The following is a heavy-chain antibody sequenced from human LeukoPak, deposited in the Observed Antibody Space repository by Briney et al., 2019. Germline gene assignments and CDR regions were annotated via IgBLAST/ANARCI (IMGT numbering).Heavy chain of an antibody. D-gene: IGHD6-19*01. Sequence: GGSLRLSCAASGFTFSSYAMSWVRQAPGKGLEWVSAISGSGGSTYYADSVRGRFTISRDNSKNTLYLQMNSLRAEDTAVYYCAKDLREQWLYYFDYWGQGTLVTVSS. CDR2: ISGSGGST. J-gene: IGHJ4*02. CDR3: AKDLREQWLYYFDY. CDR1: GFTFSSYA. V-gene: IGHV3-23*01.